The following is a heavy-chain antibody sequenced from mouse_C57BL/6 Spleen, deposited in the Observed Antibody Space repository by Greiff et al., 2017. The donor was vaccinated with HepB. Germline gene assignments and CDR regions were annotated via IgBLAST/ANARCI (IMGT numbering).Heavy chain of an antibody. CDR1: GYTFTDYN. CDR2: INPNNGGT. CDR3: ARGLRPYYAMDY. V-gene: IGHV1-18*01. Sequence: EVQLQQSGPELVKPGASVKIPCKASGYTFTDYNMDWVKQSHGKSLEWIGDINPNNGGTIYNQKFKDKATLTVDKSSSTAYMELRSLTSEDTAVYYCARGLRPYYAMDYWGQGTSVTVSS. D-gene: IGHD1-2*01. J-gene: IGHJ4*01.